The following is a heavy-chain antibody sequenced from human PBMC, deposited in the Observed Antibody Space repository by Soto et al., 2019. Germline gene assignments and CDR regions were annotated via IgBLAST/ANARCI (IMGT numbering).Heavy chain of an antibody. Sequence: ASVKVSCKASGYSFFSYYIHWVRQAPGQGLEWMGRFLASGGNTDYAQRFRGRVSMTRGTSSTNTVSLELTSLTSDDTAVYYCARAGANIFGVIDSWGQGTRVTVSS. J-gene: IGHJ4*02. CDR2: FLASGGNT. CDR3: ARAGANIFGVIDS. D-gene: IGHD3-3*02. CDR1: GYSFFSYY. V-gene: IGHV1-46*01.